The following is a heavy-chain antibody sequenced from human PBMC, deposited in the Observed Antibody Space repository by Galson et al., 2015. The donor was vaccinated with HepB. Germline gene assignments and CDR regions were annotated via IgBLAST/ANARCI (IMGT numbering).Heavy chain of an antibody. CDR2: ISSSSSYI. J-gene: IGHJ6*03. Sequence: SLRLSCAASGFTFSSYSMNWVRQAPGKGLEWVSSISSSSSYIYYADSVKGRFTISRDNAKNSLYLQMNSLRAEDTAVYYCARDGPLPGRWQYYYYYYMDVWGKGTTVTVSS. CDR3: ARDGPLPGRWQYYYYYYMDV. CDR1: GFTFSSYS. V-gene: IGHV3-21*01. D-gene: IGHD4-23*01.